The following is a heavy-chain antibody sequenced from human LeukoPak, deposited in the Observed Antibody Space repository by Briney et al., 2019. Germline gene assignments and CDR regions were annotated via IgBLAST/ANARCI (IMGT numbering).Heavy chain of an antibody. CDR3: ARSDYDYVWGSYRPSDY. V-gene: IGHV1-69*06. CDR1: GGTFSSYA. CDR2: IIPIFGTA. J-gene: IGHJ4*02. Sequence: SVKVSCKASGGTFSSYAISWVRQAPGQGLEWMGGIIPIFGTANYAQKFQGRVTITADKSTSTAYMELSSLRSEDTAVYYCARSDYDYVWGSYRPSDYWGQGTLVTVSS. D-gene: IGHD3-16*02.